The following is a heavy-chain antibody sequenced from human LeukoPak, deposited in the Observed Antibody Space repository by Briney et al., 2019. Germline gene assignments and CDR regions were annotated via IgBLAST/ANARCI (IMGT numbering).Heavy chain of an antibody. V-gene: IGHV3-21*06. CDR3: ARGQTLTF. Sequence: GGSLRLSCAASGFTFSSYSMNWVRQAPGKGLEWVSSISSSSSYIYYADSVKGRFTISRDNAKNALYLQMNSLRAEDTGVYFCARGQTLTFWGQGTLVTASS. CDR2: ISSSSSYI. J-gene: IGHJ4*02. CDR1: GFTFSSYS.